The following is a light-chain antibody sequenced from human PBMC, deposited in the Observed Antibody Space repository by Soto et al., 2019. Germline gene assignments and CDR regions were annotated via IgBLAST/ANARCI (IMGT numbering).Light chain of an antibody. CDR2: DAS. CDR1: QDISNY. V-gene: IGKV1-33*01. Sequence: DLQMTQSPSSLSASVGDRVTITCQASQDISNYLNWYQQKPGKAPKLLIYDASNLETGVPSRFSGSGSGTDFTFTISSLQPEDIATYYCQQYDNHPYTFGQGTKLEIK. CDR3: QQYDNHPYT. J-gene: IGKJ2*01.